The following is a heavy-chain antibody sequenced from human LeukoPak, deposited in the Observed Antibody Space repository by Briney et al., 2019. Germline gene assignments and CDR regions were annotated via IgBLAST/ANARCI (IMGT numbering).Heavy chain of an antibody. J-gene: IGHJ4*02. D-gene: IGHD5-18*01. CDR1: GFTFSSYA. Sequence: GRSLRLSCAASGFTFSSYAMHWVRQAPGKGLEWVAVISYDGSNKYYADSVKGRFTISRDNSKNTLYLQMNSLRAEDTAVYYCARGGYSYGYLGYWGQGTLVTVSS. CDR3: ARGGYSYGYLGY. CDR2: ISYDGSNK. V-gene: IGHV3-30-3*01.